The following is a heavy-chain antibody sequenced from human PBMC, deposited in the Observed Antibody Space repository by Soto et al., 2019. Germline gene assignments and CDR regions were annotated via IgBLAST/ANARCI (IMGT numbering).Heavy chain of an antibody. CDR3: ACAYYDSSGCFDY. CDR1: GFTFSSYA. J-gene: IGHJ4*02. Sequence: GGSLRLSCAASGFTFSSYAMHWVRQAPGKGLEWVAVISYDGSNKYYADSVKGRFTISRDNSKNTLYLQMNSLRAEDTAVYYCACAYYDSSGCFDYWGQGTLVTVSS. V-gene: IGHV3-30-3*01. CDR2: ISYDGSNK. D-gene: IGHD3-22*01.